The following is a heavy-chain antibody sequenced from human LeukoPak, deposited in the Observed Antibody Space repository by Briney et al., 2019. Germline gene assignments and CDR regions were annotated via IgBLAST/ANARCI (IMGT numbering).Heavy chain of an antibody. CDR2: IYYSGST. Sequence: PSETLSLTCTVSGGSISSSSYYWGWIRQPPGKGLEWIGSIYYSGSTYYNPSLKSRVTISVDTSKNQFSLKLSSVTAADTALYYCARHVVWFGELLYYFDYWGQGTLVTVSS. V-gene: IGHV4-39*01. J-gene: IGHJ4*02. CDR3: ARHVVWFGELLYYFDY. D-gene: IGHD3-10*01. CDR1: GGSISSSSYY.